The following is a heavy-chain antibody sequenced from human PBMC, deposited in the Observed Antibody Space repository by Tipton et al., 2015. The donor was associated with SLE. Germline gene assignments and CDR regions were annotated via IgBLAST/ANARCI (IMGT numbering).Heavy chain of an antibody. D-gene: IGHD4/OR15-4a*01. J-gene: IGHJ3*02. Sequence: SLRLSCAASGFTFSSYAMSWVRQAPGKGLEWVSSISSSSSYIYYADSVKGRFTISRDNAKNSLYLQMNSLRAEDTAVYYCARVSNFNDAFDIWGQGTMVTVSS. V-gene: IGHV3-21*01. CDR3: ARVSNFNDAFDI. CDR1: GFTFSSYA. CDR2: ISSSSSYI.